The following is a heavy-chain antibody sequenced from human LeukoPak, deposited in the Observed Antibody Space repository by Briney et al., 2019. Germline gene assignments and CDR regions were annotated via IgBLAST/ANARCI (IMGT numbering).Heavy chain of an antibody. J-gene: IGHJ4*02. CDR1: RFTFNSYA. V-gene: IGHV3-23*01. Sequence: GGSLRLSCAASRFTFNSYAMSWVRQAPGKGLEWVSVIGGSNGIKFYVGSVKGRFTISRDNSKDTLYLQMNSLRAEDTAVYYCAKSVGTYCFDHWGQGALVTVSS. CDR3: AKSVGTYCFDH. D-gene: IGHD7-27*01. CDR2: IGGSNGIK.